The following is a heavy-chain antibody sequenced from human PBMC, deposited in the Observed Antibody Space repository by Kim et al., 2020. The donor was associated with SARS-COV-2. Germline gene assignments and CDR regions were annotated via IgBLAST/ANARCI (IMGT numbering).Heavy chain of an antibody. V-gene: IGHV4-39*07. Sequence: SETLSLTCTVSGGSISSSSYYWGWIRQPPGKGLEWIGSIYYSGSTYYNPSLKSRVTISVDTSKNQFSLKLSSVTAADTAVYYCARDRYYYCWGSCCVSYYYYYGMDVWGQGTTVTVSS. J-gene: IGHJ6*02. CDR3: ARDRYYYCWGSCCVSYYYYYGMDV. CDR1: GGSISSSSYY. D-gene: IGHD3-10*01. CDR2: IYYSGST.